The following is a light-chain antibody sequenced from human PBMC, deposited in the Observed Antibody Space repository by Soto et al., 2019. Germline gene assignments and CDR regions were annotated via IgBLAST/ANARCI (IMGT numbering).Light chain of an antibody. Sequence: IVMTQSPPTLSLSPGERAALSCRASQSIRSNLAWYQQKPGQAPRLLIYGASTRATGIPARFSGIGSGTEFTLTINSLQSEDFAVYYGQQYNNWTRTFGQGTKVDIK. CDR2: GAS. CDR3: QQYNNWTRT. V-gene: IGKV3-15*01. CDR1: QSIRSN. J-gene: IGKJ1*01.